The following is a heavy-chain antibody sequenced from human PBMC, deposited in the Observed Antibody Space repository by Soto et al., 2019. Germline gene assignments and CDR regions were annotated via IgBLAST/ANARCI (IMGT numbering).Heavy chain of an antibody. J-gene: IGHJ6*02. CDR1: GFSLSTSGVG. D-gene: IGHD2-15*01. CDR2: IYWDGDK. CDR3: AHKGGRGAGMDV. V-gene: IGHV2-5*02. Sequence: QITLKESGPTLVKPTQTLTVTCTFYGFSLSTSGVGVAWVRQPPGKALEWLALIYWDGDKRYSPFLKSRLTITKDTSENQVVLTWTNMDPVDTATYDCAHKGGRGAGMDVWGQGTTVTVSS.